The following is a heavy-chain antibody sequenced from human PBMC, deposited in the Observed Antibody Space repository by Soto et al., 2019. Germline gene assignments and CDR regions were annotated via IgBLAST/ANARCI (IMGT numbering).Heavy chain of an antibody. Sequence: PGGSLRLSCAASGFTFSSYAMHWVRQAPGKGLEWVAVISYDGSNKYYADSVKGRFTISRDNSKNTLYLQMNSLRAEDTAVYYCAREVLTGYYPYYYYGMDVWGQGTTVTVSS. CDR3: AREVLTGYYPYYYYGMDV. V-gene: IGHV3-30-3*01. CDR2: ISYDGSNK. CDR1: GFTFSSYA. J-gene: IGHJ6*02. D-gene: IGHD3-9*01.